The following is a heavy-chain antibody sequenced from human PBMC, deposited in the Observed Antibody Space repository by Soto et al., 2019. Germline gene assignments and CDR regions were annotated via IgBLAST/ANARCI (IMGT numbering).Heavy chain of an antibody. CDR1: GFSLTTSEVG. D-gene: IGHD3-22*01. CDR3: AHRGYASSGTDAFDI. CDR2: IYWDDDK. V-gene: IGHV2-5*02. Sequence: QITLKESGPTLVKLTQTLTLTCTFSGFSLTTSEVGVGWIRQPPGKALEWLALIYWDDDKRYSPSLKSRLTITKDTPKNQVVLTMTNTDPVDTATYYCAHRGYASSGTDAFDIWGQGTMVIVSS. J-gene: IGHJ3*02.